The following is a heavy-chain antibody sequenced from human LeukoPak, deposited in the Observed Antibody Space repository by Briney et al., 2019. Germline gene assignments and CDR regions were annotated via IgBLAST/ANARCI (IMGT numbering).Heavy chain of an antibody. CDR3: AREGEGTGTTPDY. Sequence: GGSLRLSCAASGFTFSSYAMHWVRQAPGKGLEWVAVISYDGSNKYYADSVKGRFTISRDNSKNTLYLQMNSLRAEDTAVYYCAREGEGTGTTPDYWGQGTLVAVSS. CDR2: ISYDGSNK. J-gene: IGHJ4*02. CDR1: GFTFSSYA. V-gene: IGHV3-30-3*01. D-gene: IGHD1/OR15-1a*01.